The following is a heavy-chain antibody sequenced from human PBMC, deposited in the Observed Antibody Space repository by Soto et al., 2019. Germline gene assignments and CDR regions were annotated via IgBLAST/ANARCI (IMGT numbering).Heavy chain of an antibody. CDR3: AKGGSGNYLTYYYYYGMDV. D-gene: IGHD3-22*01. CDR1: GFSLSNNG. V-gene: IGHV3-30*18. Sequence: QVQLVESGGGVVQPGRSLRLSCAASGFSLSNNGMHWVRQAPGKGLEWVAVISYDGNNKYYADSVKGRFTISRDNSKNTVYLEMNNLRAKDTAMYYCAKGGSGNYLTYYYYYGMDVWGQGTTVTVSS. CDR2: ISYDGNNK. J-gene: IGHJ6*02.